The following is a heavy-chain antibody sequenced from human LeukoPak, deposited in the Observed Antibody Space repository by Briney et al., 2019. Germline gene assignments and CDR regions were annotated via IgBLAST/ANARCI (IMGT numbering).Heavy chain of an antibody. D-gene: IGHD4-17*01. CDR3: ARVMRGQRYGDV. CDR1: GGSISSSSYY. J-gene: IGHJ4*02. V-gene: IGHV4-39*07. CDR2: IYYSGST. Sequence: KTSETLSLTCTVSGGSISSSSYYWGWIRQPPGKGLEWIGSIYYSGSTYYNPSLKSRVTISVDTSKNQFSLKLSSVTAADTAVYYCARVMRGQRYGDVWGQGTLVTVSS.